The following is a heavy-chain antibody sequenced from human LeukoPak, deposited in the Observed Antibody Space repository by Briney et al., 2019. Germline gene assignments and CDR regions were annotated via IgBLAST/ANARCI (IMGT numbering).Heavy chain of an antibody. D-gene: IGHD2-2*01. CDR2: TYYRSTWYN. J-gene: IGHJ5*02. CDR1: GDSVSSNSVT. Sequence: SQTLSLTCAISGDSVSSNSVTWNWIRQSPSRGLEWLGRTYYRSTWYNDYAVSVRGRITVNPGTSKNQVSLHLNSVTPEDTAVYYCARRLTQYDCFDPWGQGILVTVSS. V-gene: IGHV6-1*01. CDR3: ARRLTQYDCFDP.